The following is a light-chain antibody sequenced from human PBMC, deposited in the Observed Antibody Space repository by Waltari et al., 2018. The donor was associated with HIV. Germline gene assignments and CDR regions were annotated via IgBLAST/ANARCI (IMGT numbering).Light chain of an antibody. CDR3: QRRSNPFT. Sequence: EIVLTQSPATLSLSPGERAPLSCRASQSVSNSLAWYQQKPGQAPRLLIYDASNRATGIPARFSGSGSGTDFTLTISSLEPEDIAVYYCQRRSNPFTFGPGTKVDIK. V-gene: IGKV3-11*01. CDR1: QSVSNS. J-gene: IGKJ3*01. CDR2: DAS.